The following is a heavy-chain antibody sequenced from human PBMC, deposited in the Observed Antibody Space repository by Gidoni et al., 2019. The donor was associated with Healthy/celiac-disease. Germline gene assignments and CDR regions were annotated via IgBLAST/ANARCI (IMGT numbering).Heavy chain of an antibody. CDR1: GGSFSGYY. Sequence: QVQLQQWGAGLLKPSETLSLTCAVYGGSFSGYYSSWIRQPPGKGLEWIGEINHSGSTNYNPSLKSRVTISVDTSKNQFSLKLSSVTAADTAVYYCARAGGVKYYYSGSSKKNYGMDVWGQGTTVTVSS. CDR2: INHSGST. D-gene: IGHD3-10*01. V-gene: IGHV4-34*01. J-gene: IGHJ6*02. CDR3: ARAGGVKYYYSGSSKKNYGMDV.